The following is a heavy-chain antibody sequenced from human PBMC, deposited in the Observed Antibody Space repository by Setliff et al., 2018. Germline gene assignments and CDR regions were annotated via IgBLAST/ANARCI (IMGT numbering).Heavy chain of an antibody. CDR1: GFTFNSYS. CDR2: ISSNSHYK. V-gene: IGHV3-21*01. Sequence: NPGGSLRLSCAASGFTFNSYSMNWVRQAPGKGLEWVSFISSNSHYKYYADSLEGRFTISRDNTKNSLYLQINSLRAEDTAVYYCVPGRGSWGQGALVTVSS. D-gene: IGHD6-25*01. CDR3: VPGRGS. J-gene: IGHJ5*02.